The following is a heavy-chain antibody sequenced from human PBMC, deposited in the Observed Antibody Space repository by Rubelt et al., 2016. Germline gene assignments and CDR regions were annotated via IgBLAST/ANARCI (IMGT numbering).Heavy chain of an antibody. CDR2: INNDGTTT. CDR3: ARRLRQDDAFDI. V-gene: IGHV3-74*01. Sequence: HWVRQAPGKGLEWVSCINNDGTTTSYADSVKGRFTISRDNAKNSLYLQMDSLRAEDTAVYYCARRLRQDDAFDIWGQGTLVTVSS. J-gene: IGHJ3*02.